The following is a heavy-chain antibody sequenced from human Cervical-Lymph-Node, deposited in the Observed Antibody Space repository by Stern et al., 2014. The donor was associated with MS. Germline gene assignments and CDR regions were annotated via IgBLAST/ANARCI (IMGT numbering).Heavy chain of an antibody. J-gene: IGHJ4*02. Sequence: EVQLVESGAEVKKPGESLKISCKGSGYPFSSYWIGWVRQAPGKGLEWMGIIYPGDSETKYSPAFQGQFTISVDESTTTAYLQLNSLRTSDTAIYYCAKMKGGITLFGAVMDKWGQGTLVTVSS. V-gene: IGHV5-51*01. CDR1: GYPFSSYW. D-gene: IGHD3-3*01. CDR3: AKMKGGITLFGAVMDK. CDR2: IYPGDSET.